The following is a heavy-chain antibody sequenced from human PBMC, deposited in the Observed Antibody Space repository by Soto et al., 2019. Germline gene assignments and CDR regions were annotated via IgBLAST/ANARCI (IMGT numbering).Heavy chain of an antibody. J-gene: IGHJ4*02. V-gene: IGHV3-9*01. Sequence: GGSLRLSCAASGFTFDDYAMHWVRQAPGKGLEWVSGIGWNSGSIGYADSVKGRLTISRDNAKNSLYRQMNSLRAEDTALYYCAKDKADSSSSFWAGGFDYWGQGTLVTVSS. CDR3: AKDKADSSSSFWAGGFDY. CDR2: IGWNSGSI. CDR1: GFTFDDYA. D-gene: IGHD6-13*01.